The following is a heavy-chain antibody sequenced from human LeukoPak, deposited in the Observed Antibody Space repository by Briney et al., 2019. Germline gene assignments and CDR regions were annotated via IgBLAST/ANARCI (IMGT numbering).Heavy chain of an antibody. V-gene: IGHV3-7*03. D-gene: IGHD3-22*01. CDR3: TRDESGYYGGVDY. CDR2: IKQDGSEK. J-gene: IGHJ4*02. Sequence: QPGGSLRLSCAASGFTFSSYWMSWVRQAPGKGLEWVANIKQDGSEKYYVDSVKGRFTISRDNAKNSLYLQMNSLKTEDTAVYYCTRDESGYYGGVDYWGQGTLVTVSS. CDR1: GFTFSSYW.